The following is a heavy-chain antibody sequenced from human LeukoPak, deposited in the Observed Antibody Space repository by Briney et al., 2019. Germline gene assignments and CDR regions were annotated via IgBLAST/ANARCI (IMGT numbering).Heavy chain of an antibody. J-gene: IGHJ4*02. V-gene: IGHV5-10-1*01. D-gene: IGHD6-13*01. CDR2: IDPSDSYT. CDR1: GYSFTSYW. CDR3: ARHYGAAGDFDY. Sequence: GESLRISCKGSGYSFTSYWISWVRQMPGKGLEWMGRIDPSDSYTNYSPSFEGHVTISADKSVSTAYLQWSSLKASDIATYYCARHYGAAGDFDYWGQGTLVTVSS.